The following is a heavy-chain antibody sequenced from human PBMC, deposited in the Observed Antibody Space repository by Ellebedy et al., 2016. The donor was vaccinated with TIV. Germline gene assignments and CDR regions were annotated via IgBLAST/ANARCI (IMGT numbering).Heavy chain of an antibody. CDR3: ARDRIVGATSYGF. Sequence: GESLKISCVVSGFTFSRYWMHWVRQAPVKGLVWVSSIGGTSSYMYYADSVRGRFTISRDNAKNSLYLQMNSLRVEDTAVYYCARDRIVGATSYGFWGQGALVTVSS. CDR2: IGGTSSYM. CDR1: GFTFSRYW. V-gene: IGHV3-21*06. D-gene: IGHD1-26*01. J-gene: IGHJ4*02.